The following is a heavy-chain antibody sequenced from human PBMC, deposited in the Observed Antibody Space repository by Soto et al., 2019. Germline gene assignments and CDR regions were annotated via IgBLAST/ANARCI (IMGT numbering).Heavy chain of an antibody. CDR2: ISDRGTT. CDR1: GGSITTLNNY. V-gene: IGHV4-39*01. Sequence: LLLQESGPGLVKPSETLSLSCSVAGGSITTLNNYWGWVHQPPGKGLEWIGSISDRGTTFYNASLESRLSISLETSKNQFSLRLKSVTAADTALYFCARHRLQWLVYFDYWGQGIQVTVS. D-gene: IGHD6-19*01. J-gene: IGHJ4*02. CDR3: ARHRLQWLVYFDY.